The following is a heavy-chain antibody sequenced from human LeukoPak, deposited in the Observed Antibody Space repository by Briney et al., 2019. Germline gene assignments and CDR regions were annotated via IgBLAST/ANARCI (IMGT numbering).Heavy chain of an antibody. Sequence: GGSLRLSCAASGFTFSSYAMSWVRQPPGKGLEWVSAISGSGGSTYYADSVKGRFTISRDNSKNTLYLQMNSLRAEDTAVYYCAKVPTDYGIVVVPAAVYFDYWGQGTLVTVSS. V-gene: IGHV3-23*01. CDR3: AKVPTDYGIVVVPAAVYFDY. J-gene: IGHJ4*02. CDR1: GFTFSSYA. CDR2: ISGSGGST. D-gene: IGHD2-2*01.